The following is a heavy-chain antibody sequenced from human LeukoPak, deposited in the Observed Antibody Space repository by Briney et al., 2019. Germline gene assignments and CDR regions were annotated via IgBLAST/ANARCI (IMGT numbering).Heavy chain of an antibody. V-gene: IGHV3-53*01. CDR1: GVTASRNY. CDR3: ASRQQWLVEDAFDI. Sequence: GGSLRLSRAASGVTASRNYMSWVRPAPGKGLEWVSVIYSGGSTYYAHSVKGGVTLSTDNSKNTLYLQMNSLRAEDTAVYYCASRQQWLVEDAFDIWGQGTMVTVSS. CDR2: IYSGGST. D-gene: IGHD6-19*01. J-gene: IGHJ3*02.